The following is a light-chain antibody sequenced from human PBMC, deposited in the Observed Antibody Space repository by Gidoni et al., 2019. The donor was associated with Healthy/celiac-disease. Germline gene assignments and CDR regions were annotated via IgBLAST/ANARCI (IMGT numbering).Light chain of an antibody. CDR1: QSVSSN. CDR3: QQYNNWPPA. CDR2: GAS. Sequence: EIVMTQSPATLSVSPRERATLSCRASQSVSSNLAWYQQKPGQAPRLLIYGASTRATGIPARFSGSGFGTEFTLTISSLQSEDFAVYYCQQYNNWPPAFGQGTKVEIK. V-gene: IGKV3-15*01. J-gene: IGKJ1*01.